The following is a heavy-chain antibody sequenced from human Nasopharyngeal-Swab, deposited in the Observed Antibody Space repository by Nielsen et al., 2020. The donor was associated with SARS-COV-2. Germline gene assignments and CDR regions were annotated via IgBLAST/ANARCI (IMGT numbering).Heavy chain of an antibody. CDR3: ARDTQWELRFDY. V-gene: IGHV3-74*01. J-gene: IGHJ4*02. Sequence: GGSLKISCAASGFTFSSYWMHWVRQAPGKGLVWVSRINSDGSSTSYADSVKGRFTISRDNAKTTLYLQMNSLRAEDTAVYYCARDTQWELRFDYWGQGTLVTVSS. CDR1: GFTFSSYW. D-gene: IGHD1-26*01. CDR2: INSDGSST.